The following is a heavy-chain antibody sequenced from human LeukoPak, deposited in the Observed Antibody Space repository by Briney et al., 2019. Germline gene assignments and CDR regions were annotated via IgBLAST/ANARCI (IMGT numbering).Heavy chain of an antibody. CDR3: ARGDTGYYYYMDV. V-gene: IGHV4-61*02. CDR1: GGSISSGSYY. D-gene: IGHD5-18*01. J-gene: IGHJ6*03. Sequence: SQTLSLTCTVSGGSISSGSYYWSWIRQPAGKGLEWIGRIYTSGTTNYNPSLKSRVTISVDTSKSQFSLKLSSVTAADTAVYYCARGDTGYYYYMDVWGKGTTVTVSS. CDR2: IYTSGTT.